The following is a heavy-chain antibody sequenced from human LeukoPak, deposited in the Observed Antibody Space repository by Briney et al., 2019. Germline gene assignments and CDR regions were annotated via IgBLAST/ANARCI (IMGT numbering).Heavy chain of an antibody. Sequence: PSETLSITCTVSGGSISSGGYYWSWIRQHPGKGLEWIGYIYYSGSTYYNPSLKSRVTISVNTSKNQFSLKLSSVTAADTAVYYCASLQGPHYYLDYWGQGTLVTVSS. CDR3: ASLQGPHYYLDY. J-gene: IGHJ4*02. CDR2: IYYSGST. V-gene: IGHV4-31*03. CDR1: GGSISSGGYY.